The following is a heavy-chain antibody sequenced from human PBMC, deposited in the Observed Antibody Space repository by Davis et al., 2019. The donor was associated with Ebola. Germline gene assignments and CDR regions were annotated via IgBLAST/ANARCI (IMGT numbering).Heavy chain of an antibody. CDR3: ARDGSGAYYYYGMDV. Sequence: SRVTISVDTSKNQFTLKLSSVTAADTAVYYCARDGSGAYYYYGMDVWGQGTTVTVSS. V-gene: IGHV4-30-2*04. J-gene: IGHJ6*02. D-gene: IGHD7-27*01.